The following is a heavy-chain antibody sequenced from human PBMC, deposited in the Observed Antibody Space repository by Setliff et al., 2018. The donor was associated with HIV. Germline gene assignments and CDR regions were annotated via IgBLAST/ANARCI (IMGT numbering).Heavy chain of an antibody. D-gene: IGHD1-26*01. CDR3: ARPVEMANREFDY. CDR2: IYYSGST. Sequence: SETLSLTCTVSGGSISNDIYFWSWIRQYPGKGLEWIGYIYYSGSTYYNPSLKSRITISVDTSKNQFSLKLSSVTAADTAVYYCARPVEMANREFDYWGQGTLVTVSS. J-gene: IGHJ4*02. V-gene: IGHV4-31*03. CDR1: GGSISNDIYF.